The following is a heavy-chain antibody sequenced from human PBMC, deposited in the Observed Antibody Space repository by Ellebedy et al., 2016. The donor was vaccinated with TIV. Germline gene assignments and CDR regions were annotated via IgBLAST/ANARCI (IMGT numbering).Heavy chain of an antibody. CDR3: ATRGDYGGNTNYYYGMDV. CDR1: GFTFSSYG. D-gene: IGHD4-23*01. J-gene: IGHJ6*02. V-gene: IGHV3-33*01. Sequence: GGSLRLXXAASGFTFSSYGMHWVRQAPGKGLEWVAVIWYDGTNKYYADSVKGRFTISRDNSKNTLYLQMNSLRAEETAVYYCATRGDYGGNTNYYYGMDVWGQGTTVTVSS. CDR2: IWYDGTNK.